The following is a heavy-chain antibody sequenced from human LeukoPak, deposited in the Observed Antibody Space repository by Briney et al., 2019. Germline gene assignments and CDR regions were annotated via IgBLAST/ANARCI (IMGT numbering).Heavy chain of an antibody. Sequence: AGGSLRLSCGGSGFTFSSYTMNWVRQAPGKGLEWVASISSSATYIYYADSVQGRFTISRDNSNNTLFLQVNSLRADDTAVYHCAKWGFSDRSGANFHSWGQGTLVTVSS. J-gene: IGHJ4*02. D-gene: IGHD3-22*01. CDR2: ISSSATYI. CDR1: GFTFSSYT. CDR3: AKWGFSDRSGANFHS. V-gene: IGHV3-21*04.